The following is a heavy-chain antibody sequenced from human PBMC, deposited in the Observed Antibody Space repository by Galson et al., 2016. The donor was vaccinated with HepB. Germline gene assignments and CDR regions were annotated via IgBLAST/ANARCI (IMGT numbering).Heavy chain of an antibody. CDR1: GFTFDDYA. CDR3: VKERTVTTASGYYFAMDV. D-gene: IGHD4-17*01. J-gene: IGHJ6*02. CDR2: ISYDGSIK. V-gene: IGHV3-30*18. Sequence: SLRLSCAASGFTFDDYAMHWVRQAPGKGLEWVAVISYDGSIKHYADSVKDRFTVSSDISKNTLHLQMNSLRPDDTAVYYCVKERTVTTASGYYFAMDVWGQGTTVTVSS.